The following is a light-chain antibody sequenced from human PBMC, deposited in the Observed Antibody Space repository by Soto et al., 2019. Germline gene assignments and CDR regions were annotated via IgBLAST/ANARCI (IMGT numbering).Light chain of an antibody. CDR1: SGDVGAYDR. J-gene: IGLJ3*02. CDR3: CSHAGGYSWV. V-gene: IGLV2-11*01. CDR2: DVT. Sequence: QSALTQPRSVSGSPGQSVTISCTGTSGDVGAYDRVSWYQHHPTKAPKLIIYDVTNRPSGVPYRFSGSKSGSTASLTISGLQAEDEADYYCCSHAGGYSWVFGGGTKVTVL.